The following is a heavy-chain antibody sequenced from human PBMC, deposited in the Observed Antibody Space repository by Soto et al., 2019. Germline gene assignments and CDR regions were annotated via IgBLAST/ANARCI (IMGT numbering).Heavy chain of an antibody. J-gene: IGHJ6*02. CDR1: GYTFTSYY. CDR2: INPSGGST. CDR3: ASDYGDRRLGYYYYGVDV. Sequence: ASVKVSCKASGYTFTSYYMHWVRQAPGQGLEWMGIINPSGGSTSYAQKFQGRVTMTRDTSTSTVYMELSSLRSEDTAVYYCASDYGDRRLGYYYYGVDVWGQGTTVTVSS. D-gene: IGHD4-17*01. V-gene: IGHV1-46*03.